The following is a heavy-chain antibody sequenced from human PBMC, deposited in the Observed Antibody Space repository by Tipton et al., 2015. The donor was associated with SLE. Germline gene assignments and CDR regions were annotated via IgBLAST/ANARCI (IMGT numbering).Heavy chain of an antibody. CDR1: GGSIRSYY. Sequence: TLSLTCIVSGGSIRSYYWNWIRQPAGKGLEWIGHIQPSGSTFYNPSLKSRVTMSLDMSKNQLSLKLYSVTAADTAVYYCARDLNWMVHFEEAFDIWGQGTMVTVSS. CDR2: IQPSGST. V-gene: IGHV4-4*07. CDR3: ARDLNWMVHFEEAFDI. D-gene: IGHD3-10*01. J-gene: IGHJ3*02.